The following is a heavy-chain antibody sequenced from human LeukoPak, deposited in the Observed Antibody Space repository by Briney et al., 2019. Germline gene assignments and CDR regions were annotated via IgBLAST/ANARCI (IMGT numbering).Heavy chain of an antibody. D-gene: IGHD3-10*01. V-gene: IGHV3-48*03. CDR3: ASYGSGSL. Sequence: PGGSLRLSCAACGFNFSSFEMNWVRQAPGKGLEWVSYISSSGNTIFYADSVKGRFNISRDNAKNSLYLQMDSLRGEDTALYYCASYGSGSLWGQGTLVTVSS. CDR1: GFNFSSFE. J-gene: IGHJ4*02. CDR2: ISSSGNTI.